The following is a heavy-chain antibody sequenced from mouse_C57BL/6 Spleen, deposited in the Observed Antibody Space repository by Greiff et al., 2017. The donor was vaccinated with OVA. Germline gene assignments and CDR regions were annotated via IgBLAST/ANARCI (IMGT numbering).Heavy chain of an antibody. D-gene: IGHD2-5*01. CDR1: GFSLTNYG. J-gene: IGHJ3*01. CDR3: ARGDCSNVGGFAY. CDR2: IWRDGST. V-gene: IGHV2-6*03. Sequence: VKLVESGPGLVAPSQSLSITCTASGFSLTNYGVHWVRQPPGKGLEWLVVIWRDGSTTCNSALKSRLSISKDNSKSQVFLKMSSLQTDDSAMYYCARGDCSNVGGFAYWGQGTLVTVSA.